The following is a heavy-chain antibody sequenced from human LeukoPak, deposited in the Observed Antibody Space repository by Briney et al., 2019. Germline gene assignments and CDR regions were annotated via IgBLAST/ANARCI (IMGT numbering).Heavy chain of an antibody. CDR1: GGSISSSSYY. J-gene: IGHJ4*02. D-gene: IGHD3-10*01. V-gene: IGHV4-39*01. Sequence: PSETLSLTCTVSGGSISSSSYYWGWIRQPPGKGLEWIGSIYYGGSTYYNPSLKSRVTISVDTSKNQFSLKLSSVTAADTAVYYCSRRCGSGSYYDCFGGQGTLVTVSS. CDR2: IYYGGST. CDR3: SRRCGSGSYYDCF.